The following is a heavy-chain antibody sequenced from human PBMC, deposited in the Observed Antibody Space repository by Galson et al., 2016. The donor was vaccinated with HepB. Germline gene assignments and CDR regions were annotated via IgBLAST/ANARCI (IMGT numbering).Heavy chain of an antibody. Sequence: SVKVSCKASGDTFSSYAISWVRQAPGQGLEYMGGVILISGVQNYAQKFQGRVTITTDTSTSTAYMELRSLRSDDTAMYYCAREQGVGYAMDVWGQGTTVTVSS. CDR2: VILISGVQ. J-gene: IGHJ6*02. V-gene: IGHV1-69*10. CDR3: AREQGVGYAMDV. CDR1: GDTFSSYA. D-gene: IGHD1-26*01.